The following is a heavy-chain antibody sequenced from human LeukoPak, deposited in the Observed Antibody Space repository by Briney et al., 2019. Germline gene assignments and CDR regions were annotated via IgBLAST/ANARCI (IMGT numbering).Heavy chain of an antibody. D-gene: IGHD5-12*01. CDR2: IISIFGTA. V-gene: IGHV1-69*06. CDR3: ARAGGVNSGYDLDY. J-gene: IGHJ4*02. CDR1: GGTFSSYA. Sequence: AVKVSCKASGGTFSSYAISWVRQAPGQGLEWMGGIISIFGTANYAQKFQGRVTITADKSTSTAYMELSSLRSEDTAVYYCARAGGVNSGYDLDYWGQGTLVTVSS.